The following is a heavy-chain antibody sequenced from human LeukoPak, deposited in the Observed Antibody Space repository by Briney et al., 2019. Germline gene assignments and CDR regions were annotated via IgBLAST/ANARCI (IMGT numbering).Heavy chain of an antibody. CDR1: GFIFSNDW. CDR2: VKSKTDGGTT. CDR3: TTATKSGTYSRGY. Sequence: GGSLRLSCAASGFIFSNDWMNWVRQAPGKGLEWVGRVKSKTDGGTTDYAAPVKGRFTISRDDSKNTLYLQMNSLKTEDTAVYYCTTATKSGTYSRGYWGQGTLVSVSS. J-gene: IGHJ4*02. D-gene: IGHD1-26*01. V-gene: IGHV3-15*01.